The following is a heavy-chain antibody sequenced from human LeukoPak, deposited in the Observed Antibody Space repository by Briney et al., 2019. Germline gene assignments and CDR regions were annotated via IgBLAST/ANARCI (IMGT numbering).Heavy chain of an antibody. V-gene: IGHV3-21*01. CDR2: ISSSSSYI. Sequence: GGSLRLFCAASGFTFSSYNMSWVRQAPGKGLEWVSSISSSSSYIYYADSVKGRFTISRDNAKNSLYLHMNGLRAEDTAMYYCARDPKNTYYYASSGFDYWGQGTLVTVSS. D-gene: IGHD3-22*01. J-gene: IGHJ4*02. CDR1: GFTFSSYN. CDR3: ARDPKNTYYYASSGFDY.